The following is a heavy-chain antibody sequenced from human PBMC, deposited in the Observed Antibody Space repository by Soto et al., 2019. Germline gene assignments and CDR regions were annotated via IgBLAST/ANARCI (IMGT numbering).Heavy chain of an antibody. CDR3: ASSYYYDSSAYYFLGY. J-gene: IGHJ4*02. Sequence: GGSLRLSCAASGFSFSSYWMHWVRQAPGKGLVWVSRINIDGSSTNYADSVKGRFTISRDNAKNTLYLQMISLRAGDTALYYCASSYYYDSSAYYFLGYWGQGTLVTVSS. CDR1: GFSFSSYW. D-gene: IGHD3-22*01. V-gene: IGHV3-74*01. CDR2: INIDGSST.